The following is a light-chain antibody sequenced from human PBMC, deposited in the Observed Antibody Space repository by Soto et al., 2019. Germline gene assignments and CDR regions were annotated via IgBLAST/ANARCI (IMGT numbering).Light chain of an antibody. CDR2: LKSDGSH. J-gene: IGLJ1*01. CDR3: QTWGTGILV. Sequence: QPVLTQSPSASASLGASVKLTCTLSSGHSSYAIAWHQQQPETGPRYLLKLKSDGSHSKGDGIPYRFSGSSSGAERDLTISSLQSEDEADYYCQTWGTGILVFGTGTKLTVL. CDR1: SGHSSYA. V-gene: IGLV4-69*01.